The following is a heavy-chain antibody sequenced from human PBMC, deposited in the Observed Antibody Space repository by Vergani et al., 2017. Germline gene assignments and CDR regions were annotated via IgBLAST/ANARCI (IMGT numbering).Heavy chain of an antibody. V-gene: IGHV4-34*01. CDR3: AKDRDGYNFSYYYYYYGMDV. J-gene: IGHJ6*02. Sequence: QVQLQQWGAGLLKPSETLSLTCAVYGGSFSGYYWSWIRQPPGKGLEWIGEINHSGSTNYNPSLKSRVTISVDTSKNQFSLKLSSVTAADTAVYYCAKDRDGYNFSYYYYYYGMDVWGQGTTVTVSS. CDR2: INHSGST. D-gene: IGHD5-24*01. CDR1: GGSFSGYY.